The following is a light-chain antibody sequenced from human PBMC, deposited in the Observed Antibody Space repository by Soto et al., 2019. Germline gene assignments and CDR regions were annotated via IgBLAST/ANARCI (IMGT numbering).Light chain of an antibody. J-gene: IGKJ5*01. CDR1: QSVSSY. CDR2: DAS. CDR3: QQRSNWPPIT. V-gene: IGKV3-11*01. Sequence: EIVLTQSPATLSLSPGEIATYSSTASQSVSSYLAWYQQRPGQAPRLLIYDASNRATGGPARFSGSGSGTDFTLTISILEPEDFAVYYCQQRSNWPPITFGQGTRLEIK.